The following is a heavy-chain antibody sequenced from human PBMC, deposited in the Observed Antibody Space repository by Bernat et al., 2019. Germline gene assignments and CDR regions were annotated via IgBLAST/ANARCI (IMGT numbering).Heavy chain of an antibody. J-gene: IGHJ6*02. Sequence: QVQLQESGPGLVKPSGTLSLTCAVSGGSISSSNWWSWVRQPPGKGLEWIGEIYHSGSTNYNPSLKSRVTISVDKSKNQFCLKLRSVTAADTAVYYCARGVLTVTTLYYYYGMDVWGQGTTVTVSS. CDR2: IYHSGST. D-gene: IGHD4-17*01. CDR1: GGSISSSNW. CDR3: ARGVLTVTTLYYYYGMDV. V-gene: IGHV4-4*02.